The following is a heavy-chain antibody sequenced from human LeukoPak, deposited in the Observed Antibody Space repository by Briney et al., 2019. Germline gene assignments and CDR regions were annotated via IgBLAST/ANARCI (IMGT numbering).Heavy chain of an antibody. Sequence: TGGSLRLSCAASGFTFSSYAMSWVRQAPGKGLEWVSSVSSSSTSIYYADSLKGRFTISRDNAKNSLFLQVNSLRDEDTAVYYCARGPPCSSTSCYVTGAFDFWGQGTMVTVSS. V-gene: IGHV3-21*01. CDR3: ARGPPCSSTSCYVTGAFDF. J-gene: IGHJ3*01. CDR1: GFTFSSYA. CDR2: VSSSSTSI. D-gene: IGHD2-2*01.